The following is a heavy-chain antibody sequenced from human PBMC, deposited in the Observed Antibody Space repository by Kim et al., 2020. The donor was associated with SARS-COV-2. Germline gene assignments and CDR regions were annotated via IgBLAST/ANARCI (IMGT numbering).Heavy chain of an antibody. D-gene: IGHD3-9*01. CDR2: ISGSGGST. J-gene: IGHJ3*02. V-gene: IGHV3-23*01. CDR3: AKDGLTYYDILTGYREGDAFDI. Sequence: GGSLRLSCAASGFTFSSYAMSWVRQAPGKGLEWVSAISGSGGSTYYADSVKGRFTISRDNSKNTLFLQMNSLRAEDTAVYYCAKDGLTYYDILTGYREGDAFDIWGQGTMVTVSS. CDR1: GFTFSSYA.